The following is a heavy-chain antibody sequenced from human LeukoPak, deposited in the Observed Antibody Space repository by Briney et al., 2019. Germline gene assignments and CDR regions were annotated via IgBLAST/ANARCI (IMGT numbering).Heavy chain of an antibody. V-gene: IGHV4-38-2*01. CDR2: IYHSGST. D-gene: IGHD4-11*01. CDR3: ARASFVGDDYSNYGSFDY. CDR1: GSSISSGYY. Sequence: SETLSLTCAVSGSSISSGYYWGWIRQPPGKGLEWIASIYHSGSTYYNPSFKSRVSISVDTSKNQFSLKLTSVAAAGTAVFYCARASFVGDDYSNYGSFDYWGQGILVTASS. J-gene: IGHJ4*02.